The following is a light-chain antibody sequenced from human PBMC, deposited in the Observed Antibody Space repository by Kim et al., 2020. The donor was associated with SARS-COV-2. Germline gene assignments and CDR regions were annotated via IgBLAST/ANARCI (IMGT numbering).Light chain of an antibody. J-gene: IGKJ4*01. CDR1: QSVSSSY. Sequence: EIVLTQSPATLSLSPGERATLSCGASQSVSSSYLAWYQQTPGLAPRLLIYDASSRATGIPDRFSGSGSGTDFTLTISRLEPEDFAVYYCQQYDSSPRTFGGRAKGDIK. CDR2: DAS. V-gene: IGKV3D-20*01. CDR3: QQYDSSPRT.